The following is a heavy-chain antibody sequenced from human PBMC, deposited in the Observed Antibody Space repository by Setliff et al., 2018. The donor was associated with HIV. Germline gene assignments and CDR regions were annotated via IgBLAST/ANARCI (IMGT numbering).Heavy chain of an antibody. CDR3: ARRNAATYYSEFYYSLDV. V-gene: IGHV4-59*08. D-gene: IGHD1-26*01. CDR2: IYYTGST. J-gene: IGHJ6*03. CDR1: GGSINNYY. Sequence: PSETLSLTCTVSGGSINNYYWTWVRQTPGKGLQWIGYIYYTGSTNYTPSFKSRVTMSINTSQNQFSLRLSSVTAADTAVYYCARRNAATYYSEFYYSLDVWGKGTTVTVSS.